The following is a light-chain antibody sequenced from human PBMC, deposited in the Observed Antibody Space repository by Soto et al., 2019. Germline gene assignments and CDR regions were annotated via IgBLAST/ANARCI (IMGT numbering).Light chain of an antibody. CDR3: QHQGT. V-gene: IGKV3-20*01. CDR1: QSVSSNS. CDR2: GAS. J-gene: IGKJ1*01. Sequence: EIVMTQSPATLSVSPGERATLSCRASQSVSSNSLAWYQQKPGQAPRLLIYGASSRATGIPDRFSGSGSGTDFTLTISRLEPEDFAVYYCQHQGTFGQGTKVDIK.